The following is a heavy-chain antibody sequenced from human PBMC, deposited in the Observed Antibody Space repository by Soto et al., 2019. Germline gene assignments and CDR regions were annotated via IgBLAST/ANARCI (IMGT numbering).Heavy chain of an antibody. D-gene: IGHD6-13*01. CDR3: AKEAAAGLYFFDY. CDR2: ISGSDGST. V-gene: IGHV3-23*01. CDR1: GFPFSSNA. J-gene: IGHJ4*02. Sequence: EVQLLESGGGLVQPGGSLRVSCAASGFPFSSNALSWVRLAPGKGLEWVSTISGSDGSTYYADPVKGRFIISRDSSRNTLYLQMSSLRVEDTAVYYCAKEAAAGLYFFDYWGQGTLVTVSS.